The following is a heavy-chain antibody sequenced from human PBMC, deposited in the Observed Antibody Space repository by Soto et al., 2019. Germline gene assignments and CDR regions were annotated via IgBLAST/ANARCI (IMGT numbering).Heavy chain of an antibody. CDR2: IKSWSDGGTT. J-gene: IGHJ4*02. CDR1: GFTFKNAW. D-gene: IGHD1-1*01. V-gene: IGHV3-15*01. CDR3: TTGTTVAKYYFDF. Sequence: EGQLVESGGGLVEPGETLRLSCAASGFTFKNAWMSWDRQAPGKGLEWVGRIKSWSDGGTTDYGAPVKGRFSISRDDAKNTLSLQMNSLRTEDTAVYYCTTGTTVAKYYFDFWGQGTLVTVSS.